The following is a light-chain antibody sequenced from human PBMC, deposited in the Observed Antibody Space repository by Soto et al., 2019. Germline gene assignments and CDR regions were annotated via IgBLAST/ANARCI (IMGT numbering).Light chain of an antibody. CDR3: QQFGSSPIT. V-gene: IGKV3-20*01. CDR1: QTVSSTY. Sequence: EIVLTQSPGTLSLSPGERATLSCRTSQTVSSTYFAWYQQRPGQAPRLLFSDASTRATGIPDRFSCSGSGRDFTLTISRLEPEDSAVYYCQQFGSSPITFCQWTRLEIK. J-gene: IGKJ5*01. CDR2: DAS.